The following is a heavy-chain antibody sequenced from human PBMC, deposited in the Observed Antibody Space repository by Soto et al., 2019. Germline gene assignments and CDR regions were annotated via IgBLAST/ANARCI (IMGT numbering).Heavy chain of an antibody. Sequence: QVQLQESGPGLVKPSQTLSLTCTVSGGSISSGGYYWSWIRQHPGEGLEWIGNIHYSGRTYYTPSLQSHVTIPLDTSKTQVPLKLTSVTAADTAVYYCARDREAYDSSGCIDFWGQGTLVTVSS. CDR2: IHYSGRT. D-gene: IGHD3-22*01. V-gene: IGHV4-31*01. CDR3: ARDREAYDSSGCIDF. CDR1: GGSISSGGYY. J-gene: IGHJ4*02.